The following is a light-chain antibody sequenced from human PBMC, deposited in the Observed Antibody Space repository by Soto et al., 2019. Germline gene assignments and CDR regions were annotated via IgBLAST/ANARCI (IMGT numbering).Light chain of an antibody. Sequence: DIQMTQSPSTLSASVVDRVTITCRASQSISSWLAWYQQKPGKAPKLLIYKASSLESGVPSRFSGSGSGTEFTLTISSLQPDGFATYYCQQYKTWTFGQGTK. V-gene: IGKV1-5*03. CDR3: QQYKTWT. CDR2: KAS. J-gene: IGKJ1*01. CDR1: QSISSW.